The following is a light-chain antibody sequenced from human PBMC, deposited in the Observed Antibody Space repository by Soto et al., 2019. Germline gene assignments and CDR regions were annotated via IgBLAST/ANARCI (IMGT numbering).Light chain of an antibody. CDR1: DSISSW. CDR3: QQYNSYPLT. CDR2: KAS. J-gene: IGKJ4*01. V-gene: IGKV1-5*03. Sequence: DIQMTQSPSTLSAFVGDRVTIPCRASDSISSWLAWYQQTPGKAPTLLIYKASNLASGVPSRFSGSGSGTEFTLTISSLQPDDFETYYCQQYNSYPLTFGGGTKVDIK.